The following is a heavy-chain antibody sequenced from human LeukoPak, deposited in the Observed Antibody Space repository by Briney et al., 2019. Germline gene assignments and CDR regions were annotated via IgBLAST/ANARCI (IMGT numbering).Heavy chain of an antibody. CDR2: MNPNSGNT. Sequence: ASVKVSCKASGYTFTSYDINWVRQATGQGLEWMGWMNPNSGNTGYAQKFQGRVTMTRNTSISTAYMELSSLRSEDTAVYYCARFARGADYYDSSAPFDYWGQGTLVTVSS. V-gene: IGHV1-8*01. D-gene: IGHD3-22*01. CDR1: GYTFTSYD. CDR3: ARFARGADYYDSSAPFDY. J-gene: IGHJ4*02.